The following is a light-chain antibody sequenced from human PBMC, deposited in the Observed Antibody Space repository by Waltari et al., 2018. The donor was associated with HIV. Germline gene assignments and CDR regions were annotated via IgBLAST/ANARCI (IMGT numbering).Light chain of an antibody. Sequence: QSVLTQPPSVSGAPGQRVTISCTGSDSNIGASYDVHWYQHHPGTVPKLLISHDRHRPSGVPDRFSGSKSGSSASLAISGLQAEDEAYYYCHSYDSRLSGSVFGGGTKLTVL. J-gene: IGLJ3*02. V-gene: IGLV1-40*01. CDR1: DSNIGASYD. CDR3: HSYDSRLSGSV. CDR2: HDR.